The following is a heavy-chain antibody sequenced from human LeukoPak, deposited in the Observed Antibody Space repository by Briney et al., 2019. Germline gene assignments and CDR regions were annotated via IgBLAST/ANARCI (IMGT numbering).Heavy chain of an antibody. CDR1: GGSISSYY. V-gene: IGHV4-59*01. D-gene: IGHD6-13*01. J-gene: IGHJ3*02. Sequence: SETLSLTCTVSGGSISSYYWNWIRQPPGKGLEWIGYIYYSGSTNYNPSLKSRVTISLDTSKNQFSLKLSSVTAADTAVYYCARRVSSRWCGNAFDIWGQGTMVTVSS. CDR2: IYYSGST. CDR3: ARRVSSRWCGNAFDI.